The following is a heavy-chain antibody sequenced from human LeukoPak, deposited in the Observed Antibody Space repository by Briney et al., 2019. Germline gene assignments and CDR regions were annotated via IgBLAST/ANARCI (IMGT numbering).Heavy chain of an antibody. CDR2: ISAYNGNT. D-gene: IGHD3-16*02. Sequence: ASVKASCKASGYTFTSYGISWVRQAPGQGLEWMGWISAYNGNTNYAQKLQGRVTMTTDTSTSTAYMELRSLRSDDTAVYYCARDGDDYVWGSYRYPNWFDPWGQGTLVTVSS. CDR1: GYTFTSYG. V-gene: IGHV1-18*01. CDR3: ARDGDDYVWGSYRYPNWFDP. J-gene: IGHJ5*02.